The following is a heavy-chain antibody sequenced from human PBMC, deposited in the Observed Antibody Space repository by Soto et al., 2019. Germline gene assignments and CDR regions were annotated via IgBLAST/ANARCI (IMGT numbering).Heavy chain of an antibody. Sequence: GESLKISCKGSGYSFTSYWISWVRQMPGKGLEWMGRIDPSDSYTNYSPSFQGHVTISADKSISTAYLQWSSLKASDTAMYYCARAGYCSGGSCYSGYYYGMDVWGQGTTVTVSS. J-gene: IGHJ6*02. D-gene: IGHD2-15*01. V-gene: IGHV5-10-1*01. CDR1: GYSFTSYW. CDR3: ARAGYCSGGSCYSGYYYGMDV. CDR2: IDPSDSYT.